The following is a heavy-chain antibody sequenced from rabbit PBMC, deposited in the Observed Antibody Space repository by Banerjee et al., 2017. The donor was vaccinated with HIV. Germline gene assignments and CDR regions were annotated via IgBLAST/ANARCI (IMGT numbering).Heavy chain of an antibody. D-gene: IGHD7-1*01. CDR3: ARTSYGGDGYTT. CDR2: IHAGSSGNT. Sequence: QEQLEESGGDLVKPEGSLTLTCTASEFSFSNTFYMCWVRQAPGKGLEWIGCIHAGSSGNTYYAKWPKGRFTVSKTSSTTVTLQMTSLTAADTATYFCARTSYGGDGYTTWGPGTLVTVS. CDR1: EFSFSNTFY. V-gene: IGHV1S45*01. J-gene: IGHJ4*01.